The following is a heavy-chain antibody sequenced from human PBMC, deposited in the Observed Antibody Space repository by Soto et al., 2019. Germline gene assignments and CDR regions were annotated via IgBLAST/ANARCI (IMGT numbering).Heavy chain of an antibody. J-gene: IGHJ4*02. CDR3: AHSLIPNWGSRGAFDY. Sequence: QITLKESGPTLVKPTQTLTLTCTFSGFSLSTSGVGVGWIRQPPGKALEWLALIYWDDDKRYSPSLKSRLTTTKDTSKNQVVLTMTNMDPVDTATYYFAHSLIPNWGSRGAFDYWGQGTLVTVSS. CDR1: GFSLSTSGVG. D-gene: IGHD7-27*01. CDR2: IYWDDDK. V-gene: IGHV2-5*02.